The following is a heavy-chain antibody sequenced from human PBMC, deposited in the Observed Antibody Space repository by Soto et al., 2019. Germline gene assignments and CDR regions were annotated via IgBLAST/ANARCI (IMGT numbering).Heavy chain of an antibody. CDR1: GFTFDDYA. J-gene: IGHJ4*02. D-gene: IGHD1-26*01. CDR2: ISWNSGSI. CDR3: AGAGKSTIYRPTDY. V-gene: IGHV3-9*01. Sequence: GGSLRLSCAASGFTFDDYAMHWVRQAPGKGLEWVSGISWNSGSIGYADSVKGRFTISRDNAKNSLYLQMNSLRAEDTALYYCAGAGKSTIYRPTDYWGQGTLVTVSS.